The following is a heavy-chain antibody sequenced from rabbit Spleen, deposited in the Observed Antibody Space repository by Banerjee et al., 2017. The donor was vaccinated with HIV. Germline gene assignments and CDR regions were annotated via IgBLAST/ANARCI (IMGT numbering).Heavy chain of an antibody. D-gene: IGHD4-2*01. Sequence: QSLEESGGDLVKPGASLTLTCTASGLSFSSGYWIWWVRQAPGKGLEWIARMHGSVDNIGYASWAKGRFTISKASSTTVTLQMTSLTAADTATYFCVREAGYGGGDGANLNLWGQGTLVTVS. V-gene: IGHV1S40*01. CDR1: GLSFSSGYW. CDR2: MHGSVDNI. CDR3: VREAGYGGGDGANLNL. J-gene: IGHJ3*01.